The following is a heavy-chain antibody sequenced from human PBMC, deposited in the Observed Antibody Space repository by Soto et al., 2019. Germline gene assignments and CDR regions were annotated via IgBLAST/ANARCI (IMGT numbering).Heavy chain of an antibody. CDR1: GGSINSASYH. CDR3: ARRDSGDSAFDS. V-gene: IGHV4-31*03. J-gene: IGHJ4*02. CDR2: IFYTGST. Sequence: QVQLQESGPGLVQPSETLSLTCSVSGGSINSASYHWSWLRQHPGKGLEFIGYIFYTGSTYYNPSLETRLTISVDTSKNHVSLRLNAVTAADAAVYYCARRDSGDSAFDSWGRGMLVNVSS. D-gene: IGHD4-17*01.